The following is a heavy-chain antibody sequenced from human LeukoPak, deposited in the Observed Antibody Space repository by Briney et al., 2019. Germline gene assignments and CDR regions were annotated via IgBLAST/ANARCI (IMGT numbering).Heavy chain of an antibody. J-gene: IGHJ4*02. CDR3: ARHKGGYTVYYFDY. CDR1: GGSFSGYY. V-gene: IGHV4-59*10. D-gene: IGHD5-12*01. CDR2: IYSSGST. Sequence: PSETLSLTCAVYGGSFSGYYWSWIRQPAGKGLEWIGRIYSSGSTNYNPSLKSRVTMSLDTSKKQFSLKLTSVTAADTAVYYCARHKGGYTVYYFDYWGQGTLVTVSS.